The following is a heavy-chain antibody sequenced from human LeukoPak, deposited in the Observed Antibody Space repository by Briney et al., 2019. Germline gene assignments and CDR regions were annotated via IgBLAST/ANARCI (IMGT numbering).Heavy chain of an antibody. CDR2: IYYSGST. Sequence: KPSETLSLTCTVSGGSISSYYWSWIRQPPGKGLEWIGYIYYSGSTNYNPSLKSRVTISVDTSKNQFSLKLSSVTAADTAVYYCARGGDILTGLYWYFDLWGRGTLVTVSS. V-gene: IGHV4-59*01. CDR1: GGSISSYY. D-gene: IGHD3-9*01. CDR3: ARGGDILTGLYWYFDL. J-gene: IGHJ2*01.